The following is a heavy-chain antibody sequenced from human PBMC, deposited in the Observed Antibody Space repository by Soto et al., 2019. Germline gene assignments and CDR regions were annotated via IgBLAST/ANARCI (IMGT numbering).Heavy chain of an antibody. D-gene: IGHD3-3*01. J-gene: IGHJ5*02. CDR2: INPNSGGT. CDR3: ARSSGGNFGIIIEGSNWFDP. Sequence: ASVKVSCKTSGYTFTGYYIHWVRQAPGQGLEWMGWINPNSGGTDYAQKFQGRITMTRDTSRSTVYMELSSLRSDDTAIYYCARSSGGNFGIIIEGSNWFDPWGQGTLVTVSS. CDR1: GYTFTGYY. V-gene: IGHV1-2*02.